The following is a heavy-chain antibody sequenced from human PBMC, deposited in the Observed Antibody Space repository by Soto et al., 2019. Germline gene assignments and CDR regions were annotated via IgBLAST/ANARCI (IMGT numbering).Heavy chain of an antibody. CDR1: GGSFSGYY. D-gene: IGHD6-19*01. J-gene: IGHJ4*02. CDR2: INHSGST. Sequence: QVQLQQWGAGLLKPSETLSLTCAVYGGSFSGYYWSWIRQPPGKGLEWIGEINHSGSTNYNPSLKSRVTISVDTSKNQFSLKLSSVTAADTAVYYCARGPLTPDLIAVAGLTFDYWGQGTLVTVSS. V-gene: IGHV4-34*01. CDR3: ARGPLTPDLIAVAGLTFDY.